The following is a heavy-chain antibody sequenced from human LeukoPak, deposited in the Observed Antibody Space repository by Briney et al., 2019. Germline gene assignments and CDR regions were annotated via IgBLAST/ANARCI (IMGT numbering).Heavy chain of an antibody. CDR1: GYTFTSYD. CDR2: MNPNSGNT. J-gene: IGHJ5*02. CDR3: ARRGLRRGNWFDP. Sequence: ASVKVSCKASGYTFTSYDINWMRQATGQGLEWMGWMNPNSGNTGYAQKFQGRVTMTRNTSISTAYMELSSLRSEDTAVYYCARRGLRRGNWFDPWGQGTLVTVSS. D-gene: IGHD4-17*01. V-gene: IGHV1-8*01.